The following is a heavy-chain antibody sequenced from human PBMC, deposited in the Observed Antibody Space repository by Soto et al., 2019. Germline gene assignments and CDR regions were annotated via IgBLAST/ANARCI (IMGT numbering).Heavy chain of an antibody. CDR1: GGSVTTGSCY. CDR3: ANYPTTVTSDY. Sequence: QVQLQESGPGLVKPSETLSLTCTVSGGSVTTGSCYWSWIRQPPGKGLEWIGYIYYSGSTNYNPSLNSRVTITVDTSKNQFSLKLRSVTAADTAVYYCANYPTTVTSDYWGQGTLVTVSS. CDR2: IYYSGST. V-gene: IGHV4-61*01. D-gene: IGHD4-17*01. J-gene: IGHJ4*02.